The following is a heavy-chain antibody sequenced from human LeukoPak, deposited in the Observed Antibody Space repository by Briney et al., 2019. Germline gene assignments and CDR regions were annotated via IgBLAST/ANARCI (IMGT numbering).Heavy chain of an antibody. V-gene: IGHV1-69*13. CDR3: ARRALGYCSGGSCPYYYGMDV. CDR2: IIPIFGTA. D-gene: IGHD2-15*01. J-gene: IGHJ6*02. CDR1: GGTFSSYA. Sequence: EASVKVSCKASGGTFSSYAISWVRQAPGQGLEWMGGIIPIFGTANYAQKFQGGVTITADESTSTAYMGLSSLRSEDTAVYYCARRALGYCSGGSCPYYYGMDVWGQGTTVTVSS.